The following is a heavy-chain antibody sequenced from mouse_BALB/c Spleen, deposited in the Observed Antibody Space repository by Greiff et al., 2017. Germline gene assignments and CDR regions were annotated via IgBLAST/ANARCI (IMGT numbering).Heavy chain of an antibody. V-gene: IGHV1-55*01. J-gene: IGHJ3*01. D-gene: IGHD1-1*01. CDR3: ARDGSSFTAFAY. CDR1: GYNFTSYW. CDR2: IYPGSGST. Sequence: QVQLKQPGAELVKPGTSVKLSCKASGYNFTSYWINWVKLRPGQGLEWIGDIYPGSGSTNYNEKFKSKATLTVDTSSSTAYMQLSSLASEDSALYYCARDGSSFTAFAYWGQGTLVTVSA.